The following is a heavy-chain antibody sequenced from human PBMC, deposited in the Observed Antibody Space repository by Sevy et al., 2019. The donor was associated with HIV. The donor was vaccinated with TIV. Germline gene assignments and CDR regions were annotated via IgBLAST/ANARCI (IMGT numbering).Heavy chain of an antibody. J-gene: IGHJ4*02. D-gene: IGHD6-13*01. V-gene: IGHV3-21*01. CDR3: ARHGIATAGHSYYFDL. CDR2: ISSSSSYI. Sequence: KLGGSLRLCCAASGFTFSYDGLSWVRQAPGKGLEWVSPISSSSSYIYYADSVQGRFTISRDNAKNSLYLQMSSLGAEDTAVYYCARHGIATAGHSYYFDLWCQGTLVTVSS. CDR1: GFTFSYDG.